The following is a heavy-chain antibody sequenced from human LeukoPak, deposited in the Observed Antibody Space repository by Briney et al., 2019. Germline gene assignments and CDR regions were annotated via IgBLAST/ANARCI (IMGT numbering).Heavy chain of an antibody. J-gene: IGHJ4*02. V-gene: IGHV3-7*01. D-gene: IGHD1-1*01. CDR2: INQDGRVK. Sequence: PGGSLRLSCAASGFTFPNYWMSWVRQAPEKGLEWVANINQDGRVKQYVDSMKGRFTISRDNAKNSLYLQMNSLRAEDTAVYYCARDRDDGGFEYWGQGTLATVSS. CDR1: GFTFPNYW. CDR3: ARDRDDGGFEY.